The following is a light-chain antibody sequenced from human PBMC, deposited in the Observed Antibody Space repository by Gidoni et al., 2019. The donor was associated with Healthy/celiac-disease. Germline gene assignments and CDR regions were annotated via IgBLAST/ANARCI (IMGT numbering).Light chain of an antibody. CDR3: QQYDNLPPYT. CDR1: QDISNY. Sequence: QMTQSPSSLSASVGDRVTITCQASQDISNYLNWYQQKPGKAPKLLIYDASNLETGVPSRFSGSGSGTDFTFTISSLQPEDIATYYCQQYDNLPPYTFXQXTKLEIK. V-gene: IGKV1-33*01. CDR2: DAS. J-gene: IGKJ2*01.